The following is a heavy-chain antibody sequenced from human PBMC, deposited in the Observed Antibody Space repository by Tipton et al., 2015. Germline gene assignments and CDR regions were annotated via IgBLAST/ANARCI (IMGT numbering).Heavy chain of an antibody. CDR2: ISTYNGNA. J-gene: IGHJ5*02. CDR3: ARTGYRYGWGNGWFDP. CDR1: GYTFTRHG. V-gene: IGHV1-18*01. D-gene: IGHD5-18*01. Sequence: QLVQSGAEVKKPGASVKVSCKASGYTFTRHGISWVRQAPGQGLEWMGWISTYNGNANYAQKLQGRVTMTRDTSTNTAYMELRSLRSGDTAVYYCARTGYRYGWGNGWFDPWGQGTLVTVSS.